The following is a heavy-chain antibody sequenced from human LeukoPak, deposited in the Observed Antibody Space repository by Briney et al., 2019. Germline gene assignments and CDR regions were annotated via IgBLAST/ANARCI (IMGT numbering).Heavy chain of an antibody. Sequence: GGSLRLSCAASGFTFDDYAMHWVRQAPGKGLEWVANIKQDGSEKYYVDSVKGRFTISRDNAKNSLYLQMNSLRAEDTAVYYCARDKGKSGRYYFDYWGQGTLVTVSS. CDR1: GFTFDDYA. D-gene: IGHD1-26*01. CDR2: IKQDGSEK. J-gene: IGHJ4*02. V-gene: IGHV3-7*03. CDR3: ARDKGKSGRYYFDY.